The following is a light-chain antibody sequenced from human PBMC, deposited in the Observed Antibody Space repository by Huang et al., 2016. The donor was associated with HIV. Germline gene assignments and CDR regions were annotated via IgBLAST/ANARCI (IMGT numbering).Light chain of an antibody. CDR2: DAS. J-gene: IGKJ4*01. CDR3: QQYDNLSLT. V-gene: IGKV1-33*01. Sequence: DIQMTQSPSSLSASVGDRVTITCQASKDIGKHLNWYHQKPGKAPKLLIYDASTLETRVPSRLSGSGSGTDFIFSISSLQPEDIATYYCQQYDNLSLTFGGGTTVEIK. CDR1: KDIGKH.